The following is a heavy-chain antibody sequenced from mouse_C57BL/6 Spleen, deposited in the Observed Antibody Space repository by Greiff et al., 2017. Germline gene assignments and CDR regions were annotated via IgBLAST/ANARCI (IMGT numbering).Heavy chain of an antibody. CDR1: GYTFTSYW. CDR2: IYPGSGST. V-gene: IGHV1-55*01. J-gene: IGHJ3*01. D-gene: IGHD2-4*01. Sequence: QVQLQQPGAELVKPGASVKMSCKASGYTFTSYWITWVKQRPGQGLEWIGDIYPGSGSTNYNEKFKSKATLTVDTSSSTAYMQLSRLTSEDSAVYYCARSRGYYEYDTRFAYWGQGTLVTVSA. CDR3: ARSRGYYEYDTRFAY.